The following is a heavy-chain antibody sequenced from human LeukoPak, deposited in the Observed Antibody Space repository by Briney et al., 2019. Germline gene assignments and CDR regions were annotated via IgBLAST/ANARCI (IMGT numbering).Heavy chain of an antibody. D-gene: IGHD3-22*01. J-gene: IGHJ4*02. V-gene: IGHV3-33*06. CDR1: GFTFSSYG. CDR2: IWYDGSNK. Sequence: GRSLRLSCAASGFTFSSYGMHWVRQAPGKGLEWVAVIWYDGSNKYYADSVKGRFTISGDNSKNTLYLQMNSLRAEDTAVYYCAKDEVVGYYYDSSGPTWDYWGQGTLVTVSS. CDR3: AKDEVVGYYYDSSGPTWDY.